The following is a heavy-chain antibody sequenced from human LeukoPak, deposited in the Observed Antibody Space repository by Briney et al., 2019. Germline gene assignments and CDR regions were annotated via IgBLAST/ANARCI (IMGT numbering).Heavy chain of an antibody. CDR2: IYTSEST. J-gene: IGHJ4*02. D-gene: IGHD3-10*01. CDR1: GDSISSGSYY. V-gene: IGHV4-61*02. Sequence: PSETLSLTCTVSGDSISSGSYYWSWIRQPAGKGLEWIGRIYTSESTNYNPSLKSRVTISADTSKNQFSLKLSSVTAADTAVYYCARDSSSYPYFDYWGQGTLVTVSS. CDR3: ARDSSSYPYFDY.